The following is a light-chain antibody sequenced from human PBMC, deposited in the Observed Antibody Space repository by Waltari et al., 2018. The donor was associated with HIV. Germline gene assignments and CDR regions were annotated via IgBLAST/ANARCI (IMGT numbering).Light chain of an antibody. CDR3: QAWDSSSAVV. CDR1: KLADTC. CDR2: QSS. J-gene: IGLJ2*01. Sequence: SYEVTQSPSVAVSPGQPDSTTCSGDKLADTCVSWYQQKPGQSPVLVIYQSSKRPSEIPERFSGSNSGDTATLTISGTQAVDEADYYCQAWDSSSAVVFGGGTKLTVL. V-gene: IGLV3-1*01.